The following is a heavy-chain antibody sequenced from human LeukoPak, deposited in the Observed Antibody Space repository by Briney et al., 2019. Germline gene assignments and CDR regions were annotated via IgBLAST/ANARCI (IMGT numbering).Heavy chain of an antibody. D-gene: IGHD6-19*01. CDR2: IYHSGST. V-gene: IGHV4-38-2*02. CDR3: ARDGVVAGVEGWFDP. CDR1: GYSISSGYY. Sequence: PSETLSLTCTVSGYSISSGYYWGWIRQPPGKGLEWIGSIYHSGSTYYNPSLKSRVTISVDTSKNQFSLKLTSVTAADTAVYYCARDGVVAGVEGWFDPWGQGTLVTVSS. J-gene: IGHJ5*02.